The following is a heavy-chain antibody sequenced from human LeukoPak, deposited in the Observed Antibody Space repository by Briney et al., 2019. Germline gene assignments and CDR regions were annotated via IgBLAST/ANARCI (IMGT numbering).Heavy chain of an antibody. J-gene: IGHJ4*02. D-gene: IGHD2-8*01. CDR3: ARRPTNYVFDY. V-gene: IGHV4-59*08. Sequence: SETLSLTCTVSGGSISSYHWSWIRQPPGKGLEWIGYMSHGGSTNYNPSLRSRVTISLDASKNQFSLRLSSVTAADTALYYCARRPTNYVFDYWGQGTLVTVSS. CDR1: GGSISSYH. CDR2: MSHGGST.